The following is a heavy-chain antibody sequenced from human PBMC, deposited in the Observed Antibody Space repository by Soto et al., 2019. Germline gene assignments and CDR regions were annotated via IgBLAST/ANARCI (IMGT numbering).Heavy chain of an antibody. Sequence: ASVKVSCKSSGYAFASYMYWVRQAPGQGLEWVGWINLDSGVTKSAQKFQDRVSMTRDTSISTAYMELSRLRSDDTAVYYCARDGPSPMIEFDYWGQGTLVTVSS. J-gene: IGHJ4*02. V-gene: IGHV1-2*02. CDR2: INLDSGVT. CDR3: ARDGPSPMIEFDY. CDR1: GYAFASY. D-gene: IGHD3-16*01.